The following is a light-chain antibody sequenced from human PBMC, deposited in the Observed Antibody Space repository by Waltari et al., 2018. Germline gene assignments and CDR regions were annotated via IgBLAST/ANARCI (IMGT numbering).Light chain of an antibody. CDR3: SSYTSSSTLV. Sequence: QSALTQPASVSGSPGQSITISCTGASSDVGTYNYVSWYQQYPGKAPNLMIYDVSNRPSGVSNRFSGSKSGSTASLTISGLQAEDEADYYCSSYTSSSTLVFGGGTKLTVL. V-gene: IGLV2-14*01. CDR1: SSDVGTYNY. CDR2: DVS. J-gene: IGLJ2*01.